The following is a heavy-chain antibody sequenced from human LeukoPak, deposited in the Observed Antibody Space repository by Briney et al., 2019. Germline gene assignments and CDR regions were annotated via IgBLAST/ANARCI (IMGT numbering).Heavy chain of an antibody. CDR2: IYYSRST. V-gene: IGHV4-59*01. J-gene: IGHJ6*02. Sequence: SETLSLICTVSGGSMSSYYWSWIRQPPGKGLEWIGYIYYSRSTNYNPSLKSRVTISVDTSKNQFSLNLSSVTAADTAVYYCARVVYYGVDVWGQGTTVTASS. CDR3: ARVVYYGVDV. CDR1: GGSMSSYY.